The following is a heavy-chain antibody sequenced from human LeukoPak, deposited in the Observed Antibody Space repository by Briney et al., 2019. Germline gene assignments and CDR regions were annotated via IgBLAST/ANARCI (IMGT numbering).Heavy chain of an antibody. V-gene: IGHV3-7*01. CDR1: GFAAGFTFSASY. CDR2: IGPDGSGP. Sequence: PGGSLRLSCETSGFAAGFTFSASYMTWLRQAPGMGLEWVAEIGPDGSGPVYVDSVKGRFTIHRDNSKNTLYLQMNSLRAEDTAVYYCAKDALWFGEVLTAGYMDVWGKGTTVTVSS. D-gene: IGHD3-10*01. CDR3: AKDALWFGEVLTAGYMDV. J-gene: IGHJ6*03.